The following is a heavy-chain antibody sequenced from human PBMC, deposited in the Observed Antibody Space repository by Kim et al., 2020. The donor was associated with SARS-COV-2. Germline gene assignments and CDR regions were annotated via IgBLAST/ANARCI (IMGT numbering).Heavy chain of an antibody. CDR3: ARGVTMVRGVIYPL. J-gene: IGHJ4*02. CDR2: IYYSGST. Sequence: SETLSLTCTVSGGSISSYYWSWIRQPPGKGLEWIGYIYYSGSTNYNPSLKSRVTISVDTSKNQFSLKLSSVTAADTAVYYCARGVTMVRGVIYPLWGQGTLVTVSS. D-gene: IGHD3-10*01. V-gene: IGHV4-59*01. CDR1: GGSISSYY.